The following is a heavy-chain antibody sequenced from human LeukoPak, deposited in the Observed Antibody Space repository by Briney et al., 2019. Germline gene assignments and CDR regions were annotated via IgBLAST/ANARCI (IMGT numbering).Heavy chain of an antibody. J-gene: IGHJ5*02. Sequence: GGSLRLSCAASGFTFSSYGMHWVRQAPGKGLEWVAFIRYDGSNKYYADSVKGRFTISRDNSKNTLYLQMNSLRAEDTAVYYCAKDPDYYGSGDNWFDPWGQGTLVTVSS. V-gene: IGHV3-30*02. CDR1: GFTFSSYG. D-gene: IGHD3-10*01. CDR2: IRYDGSNK. CDR3: AKDPDYYGSGDNWFDP.